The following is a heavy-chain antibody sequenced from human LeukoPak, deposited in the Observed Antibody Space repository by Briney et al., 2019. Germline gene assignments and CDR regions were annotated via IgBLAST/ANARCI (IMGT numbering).Heavy chain of an antibody. J-gene: IGHJ4*02. D-gene: IGHD2/OR15-2a*01. Sequence: GGSLRLSCAASGLIVRSNYIGWVRQTPGKGLEWVSVIYSGGKTYYADSVKGRFTISRDDSKNTLYLQMNNVRAEDTAIYYCARDLSYFDYWGQGTLVTVSS. V-gene: IGHV3-53*01. CDR3: ARDLSYFDY. CDR2: IYSGGKT. CDR1: GLIVRSNY.